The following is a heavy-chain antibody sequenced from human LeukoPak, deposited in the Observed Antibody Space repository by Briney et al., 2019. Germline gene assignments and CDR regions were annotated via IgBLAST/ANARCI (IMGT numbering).Heavy chain of an antibody. CDR3: ARDGSPDYGSGSYYPGYGMDV. Sequence: ASVKVSCKASGYTFTSYDINWVRQATGQGLEWMGWMNPNSGNTGYAQKFQGRVTMTRNTSISTAYMELSSLRSEDTAVYYCARDGSPDYGSGSYYPGYGMDVWGQGTTVTVSS. CDR1: GYTFTSYD. CDR2: MNPNSGNT. V-gene: IGHV1-8*01. D-gene: IGHD3-10*01. J-gene: IGHJ6*02.